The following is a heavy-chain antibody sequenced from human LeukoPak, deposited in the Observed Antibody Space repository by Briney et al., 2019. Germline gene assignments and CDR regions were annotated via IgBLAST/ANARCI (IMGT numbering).Heavy chain of an antibody. Sequence: SETLSLTCTVSGGSISSYYWSWIRQPPGKGLKWIGYIYYSGSTNYNPSLKSRVTISVDTSKNQFSLKLSSVTAADTAVYYCARSGYSYGLDYWGQGTLVTVSS. V-gene: IGHV4-59*01. CDR2: IYYSGST. CDR1: GGSISSYY. CDR3: ARSGYSYGLDY. J-gene: IGHJ4*02. D-gene: IGHD5-18*01.